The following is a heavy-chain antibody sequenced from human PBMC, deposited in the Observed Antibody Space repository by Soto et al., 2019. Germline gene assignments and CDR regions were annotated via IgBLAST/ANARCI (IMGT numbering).Heavy chain of an antibody. CDR1: EFTFSSCA. Sequence: QVQLVESGGGVVQPGRSLRLSCAASEFTFSSCAMHCVRQAPGKGLEWVAVISYDGSNKYYADSVKGRFTISRDNSKNTLYLQMNSLRTEDTAVYYCARERSSGYFDYWGQGTLVTVSS. CDR2: ISYDGSNK. D-gene: IGHD6-19*01. V-gene: IGHV3-30-3*01. J-gene: IGHJ4*02. CDR3: ARERSSGYFDY.